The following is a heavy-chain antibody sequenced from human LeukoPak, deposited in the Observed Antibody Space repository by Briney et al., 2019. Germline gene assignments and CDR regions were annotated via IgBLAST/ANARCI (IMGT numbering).Heavy chain of an antibody. V-gene: IGHV3-13*01. CDR2: IGTAGDT. CDR3: ARALGYSGSYSAHAFDI. D-gene: IGHD1-26*01. CDR1: GFTFSSYD. J-gene: IGHJ3*02. Sequence: TGGSLRLSCAASGFTFSSYDMHWVRQAKGKGLEWVSAIGTAGDTYYPGSVKGRFTISRENAKNSLYLQMNSLRAGDTAVYYCARALGYSGSYSAHAFDIWGQGTMVTVSS.